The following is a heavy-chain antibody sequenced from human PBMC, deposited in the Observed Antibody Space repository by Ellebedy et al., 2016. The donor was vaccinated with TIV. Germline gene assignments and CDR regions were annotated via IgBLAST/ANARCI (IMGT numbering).Heavy chain of an antibody. CDR1: GGSISSYY. V-gene: IGHV4-59*01. Sequence: MPSETLSLTCTVSGGSISSYYWSRIRQPPGKGLEWIGYIYYSGSTNYNPSLKSRVTISVDTSKNQFSLKLSSVTAADTAVYYCARVAATVDPWGQGTLVTVSS. CDR3: ARVAATVDP. CDR2: IYYSGST. D-gene: IGHD2-15*01. J-gene: IGHJ5*02.